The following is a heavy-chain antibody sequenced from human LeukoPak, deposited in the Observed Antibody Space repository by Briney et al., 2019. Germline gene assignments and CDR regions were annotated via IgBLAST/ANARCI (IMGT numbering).Heavy chain of an antibody. V-gene: IGHV4-59*11. CDR1: GGFISGHY. CDR3: ARGGGNGGGWVGHYYYMDV. J-gene: IGHJ6*03. CDR2: IYNSGST. Sequence: SETLSLTCTVSGGFISGHYWTWIRQPPGKGLEWIGYIYNSGSTKYSPSLKSRVTISVDTSKNQFSLKLSSVTAADTAVYYCARGGGNGGGWVGHYYYMDVWGKGTTVTVSS. D-gene: IGHD4-23*01.